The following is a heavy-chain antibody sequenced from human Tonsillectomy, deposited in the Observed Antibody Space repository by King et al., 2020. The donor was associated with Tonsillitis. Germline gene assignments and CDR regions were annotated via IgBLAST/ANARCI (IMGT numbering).Heavy chain of an antibody. CDR2: ISGDGGST. CDR1: GFTFDDYA. D-gene: IGHD3-22*01. J-gene: IGHJ5*02. Sequence: VQLVESGGGVVQPGGSLRLSCAASGFTFDDYAMHWGRQAPGKGLEWVSLISGDGGSTYYEDSVKGRFTISRDNSKNSLYLQMNSLRTEDTALYYCALADSSGYSWGQGTLVTVSS. V-gene: IGHV3-43*02. CDR3: ALADSSGYS.